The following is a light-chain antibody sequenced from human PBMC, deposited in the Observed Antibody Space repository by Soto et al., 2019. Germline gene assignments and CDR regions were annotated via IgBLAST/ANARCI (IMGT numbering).Light chain of an antibody. CDR2: MAS. J-gene: IGKJ1*01. CDR1: QSISTW. CDR3: QQHNSYPAT. V-gene: IGKV1-5*03. Sequence: DIPMTQSPSTLSASVGDRVTITCRASQSISTWRAWYQQKPGKAPKLQIYMASTLESGVLSRFSGSASGTELNLTIRSLQPDDFSTYYCQQHNSYPATFGQGNKVEIK.